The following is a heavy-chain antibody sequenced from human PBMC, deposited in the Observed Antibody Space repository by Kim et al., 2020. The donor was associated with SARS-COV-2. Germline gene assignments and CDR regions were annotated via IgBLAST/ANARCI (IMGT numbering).Heavy chain of an antibody. CDR3: AGYSYGSSRYYYGMDV. V-gene: IGHV3-23*02. J-gene: IGHJ6*02. D-gene: IGHD5-18*01. Sequence: SVKGRFTISRNNTKNTLYLQMNSLRAEATAVYYCAGYSYGSSRYYYGMDVWGQGTTVTVSS.